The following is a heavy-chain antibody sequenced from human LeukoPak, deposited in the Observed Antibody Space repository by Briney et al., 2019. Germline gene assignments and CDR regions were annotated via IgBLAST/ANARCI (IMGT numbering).Heavy chain of an antibody. CDR2: ISTSSSYI. J-gene: IGHJ5*02. Sequence: GGSLRLSCAASGFTFSSYSMTWVRQAPGKGLEWVSSISTSSSYIYYADSLKGRFTIPRDNAKNSLYLQMNSLRAEDTAVYYCVRDRANIAMAGGWFDPWGQGALVTVSS. D-gene: IGHD6-19*01. CDR3: VRDRANIAMAGGWFDP. V-gene: IGHV3-21*01. CDR1: GFTFSSYS.